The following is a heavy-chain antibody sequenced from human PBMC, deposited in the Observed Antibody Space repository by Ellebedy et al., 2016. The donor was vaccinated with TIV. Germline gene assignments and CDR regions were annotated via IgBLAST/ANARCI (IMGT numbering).Heavy chain of an antibody. CDR2: VYPNDGGT. Sequence: ASVKVSCKTSGYTFTAFHIHWVRQAPGQGLERMGWVYPNDGGTNYAQKFQGRVTMTRDTSTSTAYMELSSLRSDDTAVYYCAALPYISRSSAYWGQGTLVTVSS. D-gene: IGHD6-13*01. CDR1: GYTFTAFH. J-gene: IGHJ4*02. CDR3: AALPYISRSSAY. V-gene: IGHV1-2*02.